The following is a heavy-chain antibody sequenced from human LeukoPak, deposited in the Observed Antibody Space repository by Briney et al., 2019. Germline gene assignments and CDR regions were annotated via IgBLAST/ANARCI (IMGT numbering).Heavy chain of an antibody. V-gene: IGHV1-24*01. J-gene: IGHJ3*02. D-gene: IGHD3-3*01. Sequence: ASVKVSCKVSGYTLTELSMHWVRQAPGKGLEWMGGFDPEDGETIYAQKFQGRVTMTEDTSTDTAYMELSSLRSEDTAVYYCATSTGAIFGVLHGAFDIWGQGTMVTVSS. CDR2: FDPEDGET. CDR3: ATSTGAIFGVLHGAFDI. CDR1: GYTLTELS.